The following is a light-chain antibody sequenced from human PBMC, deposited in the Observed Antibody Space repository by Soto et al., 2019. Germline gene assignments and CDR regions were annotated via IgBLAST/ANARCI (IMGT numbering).Light chain of an antibody. V-gene: IGKV3-20*01. CDR1: QSVTNSY. CDR3: KQYGISSYT. CDR2: GAS. Sequence: EIVLTQSPGTLSLSPGERATLSCRASQSVTNSYLAWYQQKPGQAPRLLIYGASSTATCIPDRFSGSGSGTDFTLTISRLEPEDFAGYYCKQYGISSYTFGQGTKVEIK. J-gene: IGKJ2*01.